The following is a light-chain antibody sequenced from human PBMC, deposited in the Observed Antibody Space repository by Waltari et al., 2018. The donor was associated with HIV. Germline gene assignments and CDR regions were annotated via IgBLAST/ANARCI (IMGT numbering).Light chain of an antibody. CDR2: KTS. CDR1: QSLVRSDGDSY. Sequence: TLGQPASISCRSSQSLVRSDGDSYLSWLHQRPGQPPRVLIYKTSNRFSGVPDRFSGSGAGTDFTLTISRVEAEDVGIYYCMQTTQFPLTFGGGTKVEIK. CDR3: MQTTQFPLT. V-gene: IGKV2-24*01. J-gene: IGKJ4*01.